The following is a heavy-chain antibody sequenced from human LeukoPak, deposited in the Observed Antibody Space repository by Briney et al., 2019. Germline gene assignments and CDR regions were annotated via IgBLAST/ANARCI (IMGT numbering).Heavy chain of an antibody. CDR3: ARGRVSPRIDY. CDR1: GGSFSGDY. J-gene: IGHJ4*02. D-gene: IGHD6-6*01. V-gene: IGHV4-34*01. CDR2: INHSGST. Sequence: PSETLSLTCAVYGGSFSGDYWSWIRQPPGKGLEWIGEINHSGSTNYNPSLKSRVTISVDTSKNQFSLKLSSVTAADTAVYYCARGRVSPRIDYWGQGTLVTVSS.